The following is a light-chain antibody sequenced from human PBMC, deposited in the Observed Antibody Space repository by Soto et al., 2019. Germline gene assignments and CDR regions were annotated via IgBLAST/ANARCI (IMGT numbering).Light chain of an antibody. CDR2: GVT. CDR1: SSDIGSYNF. CDR3: FSHRSGNSHV. J-gene: IGLJ1*01. V-gene: IGLV2-14*01. Sequence: QSALTQPASVSGSPGQSITISCTGTSSDIGSYNFVSWYQQYPGKAPKLMIYGVTNRPSGVSDRFSGSKTGNTASLTISGLQAEDEAAYYCFSHRSGNSHVFGTGTKVTAL.